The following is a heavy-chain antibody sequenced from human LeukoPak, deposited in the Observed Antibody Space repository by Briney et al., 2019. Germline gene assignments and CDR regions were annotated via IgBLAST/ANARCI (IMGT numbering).Heavy chain of an antibody. CDR3: ARGGGLDV. Sequence: GGSLRLFCAASGFTFSSYWMNWARQAPGKGLEWVASINHNGNVNYYVDSVKGRFTISRDNAKNSLYLQMSNLRAEDTAVYFCARGGGLDVWGQGATVTVSS. CDR1: GFTFSSYW. J-gene: IGHJ6*02. D-gene: IGHD3-16*01. V-gene: IGHV3-7*03. CDR2: INHNGNVN.